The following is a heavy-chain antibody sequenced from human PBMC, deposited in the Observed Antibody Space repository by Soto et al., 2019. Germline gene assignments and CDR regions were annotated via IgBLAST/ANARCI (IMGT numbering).Heavy chain of an antibody. CDR1: GGTSNSYA. CDR3: ARHPVSGSYAYYYGMDV. J-gene: IGHJ6*02. CDR2: IIPIFGTA. Sequence: QVQLVQSGAEVKKPGSSVKVSCKASGGTSNSYAISWVRQAPGQGLEWMGGIIPIFGTADYAQKFQGRVTITADESTSTAYRELSSLRSEDTAVYYCARHPVSGSYAYYYGMDVWGQGTTVTVSS. D-gene: IGHD1-26*01. V-gene: IGHV1-69*12.